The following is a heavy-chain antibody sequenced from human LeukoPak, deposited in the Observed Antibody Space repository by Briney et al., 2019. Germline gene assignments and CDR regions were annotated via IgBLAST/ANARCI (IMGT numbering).Heavy chain of an antibody. D-gene: IGHD1-14*01. CDR1: GGSISSYY. CDR2: IYDSGST. CDR3: ASTAYHDYFDY. Sequence: SETLSLTCTVSGGSISSYYWSWIRQPPGKGLEWIGYIYDSGSTNYNPSLKSRVTISVDTSKNQFSLKLSSVTAADTAVYYCASTAYHDYFDYWGQGTLVTVSS. V-gene: IGHV4-59*01. J-gene: IGHJ4*02.